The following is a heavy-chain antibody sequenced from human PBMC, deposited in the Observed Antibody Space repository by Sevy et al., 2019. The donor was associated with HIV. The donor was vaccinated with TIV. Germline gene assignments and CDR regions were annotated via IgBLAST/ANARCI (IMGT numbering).Heavy chain of an antibody. Sequence: SETLSLTCTVSGGSISGYYWSWIRQPPGKGLEWIGYIYYSGSTDYNPSLKSRVTISVDTSKNQCSLKLSSVTAADTAVYYCARVPCSSTSCYGYYFDYWGQGTLVTVSS. CDR2: IYYSGST. CDR1: GGSISGYY. J-gene: IGHJ4*02. D-gene: IGHD2-2*01. CDR3: ARVPCSSTSCYGYYFDY. V-gene: IGHV4-59*01.